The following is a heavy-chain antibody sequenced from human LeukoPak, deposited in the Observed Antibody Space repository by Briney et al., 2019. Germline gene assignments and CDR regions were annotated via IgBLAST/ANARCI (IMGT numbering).Heavy chain of an antibody. V-gene: IGHV1-69*04. CDR3: AGRLLSPFFGF. D-gene: IGHD2-21*01. J-gene: IGHJ4*02. Sequence: ASLKVSCKASGYNFNNFGISWVRQAPGQGLEWMGRIIPILGIANYAQKFQGRVTITADKSTSTAYMELSSLRSEDTAVYYCAGRLLSPFFGFWGQGTLVTVSS. CDR1: GYNFNNFG. CDR2: IIPILGIA.